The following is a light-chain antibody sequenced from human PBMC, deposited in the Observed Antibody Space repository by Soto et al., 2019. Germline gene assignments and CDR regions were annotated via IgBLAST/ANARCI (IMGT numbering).Light chain of an antibody. Sequence: QSVLTQPPSVSGAPGQRVTISCTGSSSNIGAGYDVHWYQQAPGTAPKLLIYGNSNRPSGVPDRFSGSKSGTSASLAITGLHAEDEADYYCQSYDGVSAYVFGTGTKLTVL. J-gene: IGLJ1*01. V-gene: IGLV1-40*01. CDR3: QSYDGVSAYV. CDR2: GNS. CDR1: SSNIGAGYD.